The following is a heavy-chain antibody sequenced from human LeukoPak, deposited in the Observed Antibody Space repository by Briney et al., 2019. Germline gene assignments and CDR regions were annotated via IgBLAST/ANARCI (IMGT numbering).Heavy chain of an antibody. J-gene: IGHJ6*03. D-gene: IGHD3-10*01. CDR1: GDSLRKVSYW. CDR2: VYDSGRT. V-gene: IGHV4-39*01. CDR3: ASVVRGGTFYYYIDV. Sequence: SSQTLSLTCIVSGDSLRKVSYWGGWVRQPGGEGMEWNANVYDSGRTYNNPSRKSRLPSSDNTAKKQLSLTLSSVTSADTGVYFCASVVRGGTFYYYIDVWGRGTSVTVSS.